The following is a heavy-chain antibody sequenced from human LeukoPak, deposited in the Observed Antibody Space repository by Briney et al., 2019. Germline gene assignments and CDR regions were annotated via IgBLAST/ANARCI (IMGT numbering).Heavy chain of an antibody. D-gene: IGHD6-13*01. CDR3: ARAGYSSSWYLY. CDR1: GFTFSSYA. Sequence: GGSLRLSCAASGFTFSSYAMSWVRQAPGKGLEWVSDISRSSTTIYYADSVKGRFTVSSDNAKNSLYLQMNSLRAEDTAVYYCARAGYSSSWYLYWGQGTLVTVSS. V-gene: IGHV3-48*01. J-gene: IGHJ4*02. CDR2: ISRSSTTI.